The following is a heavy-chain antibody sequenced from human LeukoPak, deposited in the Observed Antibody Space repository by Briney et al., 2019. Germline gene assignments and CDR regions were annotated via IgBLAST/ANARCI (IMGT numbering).Heavy chain of an antibody. J-gene: IGHJ4*02. V-gene: IGHV1-46*01. CDR2: INPSGGST. Sequence: ASVKVSCKASGYTFTSYYMHWVRQAPGQGLEWMGIINPSGGSTSYAQKFQGRVTMTRDTSTSTVYVELSSLRSEDTAVYYCARELSEMATINYFDYWGQGALVTVSS. CDR3: ARELSEMATINYFDY. CDR1: GYTFTSYY. D-gene: IGHD5-24*01.